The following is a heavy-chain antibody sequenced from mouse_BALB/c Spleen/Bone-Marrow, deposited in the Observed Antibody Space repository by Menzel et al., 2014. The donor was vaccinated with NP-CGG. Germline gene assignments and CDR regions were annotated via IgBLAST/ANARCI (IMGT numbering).Heavy chain of an antibody. Sequence: QVQLQQSGAELVEPGASVKLSCKASGYTFTSYWMHWVKQRPGQGLEWIGEINPSNGRTNYNEKFKIKATLTVDKSSSTAYMQLSSLTSEDSAVYYCASYRGAYWGQGTLVTVSA. D-gene: IGHD2-12*01. J-gene: IGHJ3*01. V-gene: IGHV1S81*02. CDR2: INPSNGRT. CDR3: ASYRGAY. CDR1: GYTFTSYW.